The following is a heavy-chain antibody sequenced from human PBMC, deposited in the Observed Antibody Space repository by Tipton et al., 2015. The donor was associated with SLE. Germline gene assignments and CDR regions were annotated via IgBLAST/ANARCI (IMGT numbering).Heavy chain of an antibody. CDR2: VFYSGNT. CDR1: GGSISTTDHY. D-gene: IGHD2-15*01. J-gene: IGHJ3*02. V-gene: IGHV4-39*07. CDR3: ARAEGSWDAFDI. Sequence: TLSLTCSVSGGSISTTDHYWDWIRQPPGKGLEWIGSVFYSGNTYYNESLQSRVTISIDTSKNHFSLKLYSVTAADTAVYYCARAEGSWDAFDIWGQGTMVTVSS.